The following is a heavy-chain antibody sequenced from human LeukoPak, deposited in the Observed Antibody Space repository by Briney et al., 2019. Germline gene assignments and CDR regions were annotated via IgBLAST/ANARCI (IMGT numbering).Heavy chain of an antibody. Sequence: ASVKVSCKASGYTFTSYGISWVRQAPGQGLEWMGWISAYNGNTNYAQKPQGRVTMTTDTSTSTAYMELRSLRSDDTAVYYCARGYYYDSSGYFFLGYWGQGTLVTVSS. V-gene: IGHV1-18*01. CDR3: ARGYYYDSSGYFFLGY. CDR1: GYTFTSYG. J-gene: IGHJ4*02. D-gene: IGHD3-22*01. CDR2: ISAYNGNT.